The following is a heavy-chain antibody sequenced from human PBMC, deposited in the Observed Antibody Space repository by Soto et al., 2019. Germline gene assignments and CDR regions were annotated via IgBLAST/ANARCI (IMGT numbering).Heavy chain of an antibody. CDR2: IYWDDDK. CDR1: GFSLSTDGAG. V-gene: IGHV2-5*02. Sequence: QITLKESGPTLVKPTQTLTLTCTFSGFSLSTDGAGVGWIRQPPGKALEWLALIYWDDDKRYSPSLRTRIFITKDTSKNQVVLTVTNVDPVDTATYYCAHRSRSDFWSGTFDRWGQGTLVTVSS. CDR3: AHRSRSDFWSGTFDR. D-gene: IGHD3-3*01. J-gene: IGHJ4*02.